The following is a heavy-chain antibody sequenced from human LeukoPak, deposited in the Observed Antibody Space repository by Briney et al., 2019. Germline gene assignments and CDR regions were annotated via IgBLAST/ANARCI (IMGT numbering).Heavy chain of an antibody. J-gene: IGHJ4*02. Sequence: ASVKVSCKASGYTFTGYYMHWVRQAPGQGLEWMGWINPNSGGTNYAQKFQGWVTMTRDTSISTAYMELRSLRSDDTAVYYCARDHATIGRYDYWGQGTLVTVSS. CDR2: INPNSGGT. D-gene: IGHD3-9*01. CDR3: ARDHATIGRYDY. CDR1: GYTFTGYY. V-gene: IGHV1-2*04.